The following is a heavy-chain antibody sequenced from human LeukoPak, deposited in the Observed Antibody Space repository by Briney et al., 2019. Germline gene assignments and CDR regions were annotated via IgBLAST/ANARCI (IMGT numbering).Heavy chain of an antibody. J-gene: IGHJ4*02. D-gene: IGHD2-2*01. CDR1: GFTLSSYS. CDR2: ISSSSSYI. CDR3: ARDGVRYCSSTGCPFDY. Sequence: PGGSLRLSCAASGFTLSSYSMNWVPQAPAKGLEWVSSISSSSSYIYYADSVKGRFSISRDNAKNPLSLQMNSLRAEDTAVYYCARDGVRYCSSTGCPFDYWGQGTLVTVSS. V-gene: IGHV3-21*01.